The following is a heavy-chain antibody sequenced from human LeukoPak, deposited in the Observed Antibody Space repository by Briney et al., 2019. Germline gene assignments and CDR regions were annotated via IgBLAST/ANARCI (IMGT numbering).Heavy chain of an antibody. Sequence: SETLSLTCTVSGGSISSYYWSWIRQPAGKGLEWIGRIYTSGSTNYNPSLKSRVTMSVDTSKNQFSLKLSSVTAADTAMYYCARHKRSSRTQVLYFDYWGQGTLVTVSS. V-gene: IGHV4-4*07. CDR2: IYTSGST. CDR3: ARHKRSSRTQVLYFDY. D-gene: IGHD6-13*01. CDR1: GGSISSYY. J-gene: IGHJ4*02.